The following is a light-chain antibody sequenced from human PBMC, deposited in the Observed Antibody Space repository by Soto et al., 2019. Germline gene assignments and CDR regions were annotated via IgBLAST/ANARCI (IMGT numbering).Light chain of an antibody. CDR3: QQYGSSPPMYT. Sequence: EIVLTQSPGTLSLSAGERANLSCRASQSVSSSYLAWYQQKPGQAPRLLIYGASSRATGIPDRFSGSGSGTDFTLTISRLEPEDFAVYYCQQYGSSPPMYTFGQGTKLEIK. J-gene: IGKJ2*01. V-gene: IGKV3-20*01. CDR2: GAS. CDR1: QSVSSSY.